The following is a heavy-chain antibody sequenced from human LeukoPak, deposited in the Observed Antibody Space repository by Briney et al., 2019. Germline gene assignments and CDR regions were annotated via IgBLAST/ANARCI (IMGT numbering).Heavy chain of an antibody. CDR2: ISPTGSAI. V-gene: IGHV3-48*03. J-gene: IGHJ4*02. Sequence: GGSLRLSCAASGFNFSSFEMNWVRQAPGKGLEWVSYISPTGSAIYYADSVKGRFTISRDNARNSLYLQMNSLRAEDTAVYYCARAIAVAGELDYWGQGTLVTVSS. D-gene: IGHD6-19*01. CDR3: ARAIAVAGELDY. CDR1: GFNFSSFE.